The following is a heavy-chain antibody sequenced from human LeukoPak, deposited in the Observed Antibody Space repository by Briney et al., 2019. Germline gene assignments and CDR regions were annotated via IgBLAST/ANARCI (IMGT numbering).Heavy chain of an antibody. V-gene: IGHV4-59*08. J-gene: IGHJ3*02. CDR1: GGSISSYY. D-gene: IGHD2-21*02. CDR3: ARLTAHDLAAFDI. Sequence: SETLSLTCTVSGGSISSYYWSWIRQPPGKGLEWIGYIYYSGSTNYNPSLKSRVTISVDTSKNQFSLKLSSVTAADTAVYYCARLTAHDLAAFDIWGQGTMVTVSS. CDR2: IYYSGST.